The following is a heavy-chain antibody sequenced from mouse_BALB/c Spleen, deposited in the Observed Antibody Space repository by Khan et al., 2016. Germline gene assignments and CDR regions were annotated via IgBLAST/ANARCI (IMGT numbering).Heavy chain of an antibody. Sequence: EVQLQESGAELVRSGASVKLSCTASGFNIKDYYMHWVKQRPEQGLEWIGWIDPENGDTDYAPKFQGKATMPADTSSNTAYLQLSSLTSEDTAYYYCKACYYNAMDYWGQGTSVTVSS. J-gene: IGHJ4*01. CDR3: KACYYNAMDY. CDR1: GFNIKDYY. V-gene: IGHV14-4*02. CDR2: IDPENGDT.